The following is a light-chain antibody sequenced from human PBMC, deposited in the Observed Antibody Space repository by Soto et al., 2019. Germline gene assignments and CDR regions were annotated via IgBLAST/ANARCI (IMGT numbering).Light chain of an antibody. CDR3: QQYGRSGYT. CDR2: GAS. V-gene: IGKV3-20*01. J-gene: IGKJ2*01. Sequence: IVLTQSPGALSLSPGERATLSCRASQSVSSSYLAWYQQKPGQAPRLLSYGASRRATGIPDRFSGSGSGTGFTLTISRLEPEDSAVYYCQQYGRSGYTFGQGTKLEIK. CDR1: QSVSSSY.